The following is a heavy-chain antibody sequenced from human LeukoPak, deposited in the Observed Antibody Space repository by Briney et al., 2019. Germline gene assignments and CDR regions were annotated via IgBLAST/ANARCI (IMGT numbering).Heavy chain of an antibody. CDR1: GFTFSSYE. D-gene: IGHD1-26*01. Sequence: GGSLRLSCAASGFTFSSYEMNWVRLAPGKGLEWVSYISSSGSTIYYADSVKGRFTISRDNAKNSLYLQMNSLRAEDTAVYYCARDPSEGGLAPFDPWGQGTLVTVSS. CDR3: ARDPSEGGLAPFDP. J-gene: IGHJ5*02. CDR2: ISSSGSTI. V-gene: IGHV3-48*03.